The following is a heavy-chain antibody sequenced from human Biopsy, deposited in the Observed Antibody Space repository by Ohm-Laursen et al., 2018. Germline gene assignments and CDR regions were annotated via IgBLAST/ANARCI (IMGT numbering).Heavy chain of an antibody. CDR2: INRDGSQE. Sequence: SLRLSCAASGFTFSSYWMNWVRQAPGKGLEWVANINRDGSQEYSVDSVKGRFTISRDNAKNSLYLQMNSLRAEDTALYYCAKDSGGSPLGELFHWGQGNLVTVSS. V-gene: IGHV3-7*03. J-gene: IGHJ4*02. CDR3: AKDSGGSPLGELFH. D-gene: IGHD3-16*01. CDR1: GFTFSSYW.